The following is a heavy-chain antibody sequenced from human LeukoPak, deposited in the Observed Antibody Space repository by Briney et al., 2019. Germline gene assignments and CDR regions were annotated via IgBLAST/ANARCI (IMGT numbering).Heavy chain of an antibody. Sequence: ASVKVSCKASGYTFTSYAVGWVRQAPGQGLEWMGWISAYNGDTKYPQNLQGRVTLTTDTSTSTVYMELRSLRSDDTAVYYCARDYVDWELPEAAFNIWGQGTLVTVSS. V-gene: IGHV1-18*01. CDR1: GYTFTSYA. CDR2: ISAYNGDT. D-gene: IGHD3-9*01. CDR3: ARDYVDWELPEAAFNI. J-gene: IGHJ3*02.